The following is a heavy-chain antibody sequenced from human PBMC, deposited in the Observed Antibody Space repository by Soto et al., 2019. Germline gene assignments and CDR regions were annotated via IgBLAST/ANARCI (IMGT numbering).Heavy chain of an antibody. CDR3: ARALLTDYYDSSGLGGNWFDP. V-gene: IGHV4-30-4*01. D-gene: IGHD3-22*01. CDR1: GGSISSGDYY. J-gene: IGHJ5*02. Sequence: PSETLSLTCTVSGGSISSGDYYWSWIRQPPGKGLEWIGYIYYSGSTYYNPSLKSRVTISVDTSKNQFSLKLSSVTAADTAVYYCARALLTDYYDSSGLGGNWFDPWGQGTLVTVSS. CDR2: IYYSGST.